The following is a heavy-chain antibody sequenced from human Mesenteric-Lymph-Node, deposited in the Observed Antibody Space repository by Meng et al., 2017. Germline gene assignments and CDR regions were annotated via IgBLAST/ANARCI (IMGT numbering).Heavy chain of an antibody. CDR2: IYYSGST. CDR3: ARSPYSGSALPFFDY. CDR1: GDSFNSPDYY. D-gene: IGHD1-26*01. V-gene: IGHV4-30-4*01. Sequence: QGQLQGSGQGLGKPSQTLSLTCTASGDSFNSPDYYWSWIRQPPEKGLEWIGYIYYSGSTYYNPSLKSRVSISGDTSNKQFSLKLTSVTAADTAVYYCARSPYSGSALPFFDYWGQGSLVTVSS. J-gene: IGHJ4*02.